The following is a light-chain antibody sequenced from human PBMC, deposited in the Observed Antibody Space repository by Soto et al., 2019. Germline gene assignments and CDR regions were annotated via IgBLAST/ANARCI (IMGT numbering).Light chain of an antibody. CDR2: GAS. CDR1: QSINSQ. V-gene: IGKV3-15*01. J-gene: IGKJ2*01. Sequence: EIVMTQSPATLSLSPGERAALSCRATQSINSQLAWYQQTPGQPPRLLFYGASTRATGVRARFTGSESGSEFTLTISGLQSEDFEVYYCQQGHSWPLTFGQGTRLEI. CDR3: QQGHSWPLT.